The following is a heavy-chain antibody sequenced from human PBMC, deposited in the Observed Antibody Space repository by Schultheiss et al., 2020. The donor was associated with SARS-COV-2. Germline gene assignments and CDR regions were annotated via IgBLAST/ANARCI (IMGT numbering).Heavy chain of an antibody. CDR2: IYHSGNT. CDR1: GGFIGSGNW. CDR3: ARDLGKSSGYYYYYYGMDV. V-gene: IGHV4-4*02. D-gene: IGHD3-22*01. J-gene: IGHJ6*02. Sequence: SETLSLTCAVSGGFIGSGNWWSWVRQSPGKGLEWIGEIYHSGNTIYNPSLKSRVTTSVDTSKNQFSLRLSSVTAADTAVYYCARDLGKSSGYYYYYYGMDVWGQGTTVTVSS.